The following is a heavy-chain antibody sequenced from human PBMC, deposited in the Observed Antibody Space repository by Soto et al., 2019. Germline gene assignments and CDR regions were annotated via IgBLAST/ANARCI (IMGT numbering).Heavy chain of an antibody. CDR3: ARDLTCALLDY. Sequence: EVQLVESGGGLVQPGGSLRLSCAASGLTFSNYSMNWVRQAPGKGLEWVSYISSSSSTIYYADSVKGRFTISRDNAKNSLYLQMNSLRAEGTAVYYCARDLTCALLDYWGQGSRVNVSS. CDR1: GLTFSNYS. CDR2: ISSSSSTI. D-gene: IGHD7-27*01. J-gene: IGHJ4*02. V-gene: IGHV3-48*01.